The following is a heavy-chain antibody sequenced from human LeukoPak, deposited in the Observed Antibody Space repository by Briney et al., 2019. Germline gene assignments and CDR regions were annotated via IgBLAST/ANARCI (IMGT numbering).Heavy chain of an antibody. Sequence: SETLSLTCTVSGGSISSSSNYYWGWIRQPPGKGLEWIGYISYSDSTRYSPSLKSRVTMSIDTSMNQFSLKVTSVTAADTAVYYCARGSSRFDCWGQGTLVTVSS. J-gene: IGHJ4*02. CDR2: ISYSDST. V-gene: IGHV4-61*05. CDR1: GGSISSSSNYY. CDR3: ARGSSRFDC. D-gene: IGHD6-13*01.